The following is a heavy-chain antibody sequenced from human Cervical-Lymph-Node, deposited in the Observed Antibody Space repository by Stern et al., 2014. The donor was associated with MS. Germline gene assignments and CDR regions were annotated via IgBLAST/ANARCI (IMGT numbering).Heavy chain of an antibody. Sequence: QVQLVHSGGSVVQPGSSLRLSCAASGFTFRSFAMHWVRQAPGKALESVTVSSYDGNHKYYAASVKGRFPISRDNSKNTLHLQMNSVTPDDTAIYYCARDYEDTSMLFDHWGQGTLVTVSS. V-gene: IGHV3-30*03. CDR1: GFTFRSFA. CDR2: SSYDGNHK. J-gene: IGHJ4*02. CDR3: ARDYEDTSMLFDH. D-gene: IGHD2-8*01.